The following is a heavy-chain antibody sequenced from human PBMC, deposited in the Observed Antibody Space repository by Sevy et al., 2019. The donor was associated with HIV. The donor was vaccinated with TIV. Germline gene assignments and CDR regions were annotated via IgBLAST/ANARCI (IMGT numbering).Heavy chain of an antibody. Sequence: SETLSLTCTVSGDSISSYYCSWIRQPPGKGLEWIGYLYYSGSTNYNPSLKSRVTISVDTSKNQFSLKLSSVTAADTAVYYCARDYCSGGSCYWDYWGQGTLVTVSS. V-gene: IGHV4-59*01. CDR1: GDSISSYY. CDR3: ARDYCSGGSCYWDY. J-gene: IGHJ4*02. CDR2: LYYSGST. D-gene: IGHD2-15*01.